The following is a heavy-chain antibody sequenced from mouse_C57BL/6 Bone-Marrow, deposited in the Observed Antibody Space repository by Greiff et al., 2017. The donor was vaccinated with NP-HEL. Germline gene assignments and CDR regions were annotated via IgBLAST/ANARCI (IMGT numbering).Heavy chain of an antibody. CDR3: GLYDGSSYAMDY. Sequence: QVQLQQSGAELARPGASVKLSCKASGYTFTSYGISWVKQRPGQGLEWIGEIYPRSGNTYYNEKFKGKATLTADKSSSTAYMELRSLTSEDSAVYFCGLYDGSSYAMDYWGQGTSVTVSS. J-gene: IGHJ4*01. V-gene: IGHV1-81*01. CDR1: GYTFTSYG. CDR2: IYPRSGNT. D-gene: IGHD1-1*01.